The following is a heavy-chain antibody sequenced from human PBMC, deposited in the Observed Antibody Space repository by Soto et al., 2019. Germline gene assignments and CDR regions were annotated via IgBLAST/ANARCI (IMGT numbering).Heavy chain of an antibody. J-gene: IGHJ4*02. CDR3: VRDARGGGLLLWYC. D-gene: IGHD3-16*01. V-gene: IGHV3-48*03. CDR2: ISEGGTTT. CDR1: GFMFNDYE. Sequence: EVQLVESGGGLDQSGGSLRLSCAASGFMFNDYEMNWVRQAPGKGLEWVSYISEGGTTTHYTDSVKGRFTISRDNAKESLYLQMNSLTTEDTATYFWVRDARGGGLLLWYCWAQGVVVSVSS.